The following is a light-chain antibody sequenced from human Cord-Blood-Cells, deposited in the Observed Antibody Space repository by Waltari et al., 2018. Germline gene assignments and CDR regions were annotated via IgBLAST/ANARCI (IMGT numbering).Light chain of an antibody. Sequence: EIVLTQSPGTLSLSPGERATLSCRASQSVSSSYLAWYQQKPGQAPRLLIYGASSRATGIPHRFSGSGSETDFTLTISRLEPEDFAVYYCQQYGSSPPYSFGQGTKLEIK. CDR1: QSVSSSY. J-gene: IGKJ2*03. CDR2: GAS. CDR3: QQYGSSPPYS. V-gene: IGKV3-20*01.